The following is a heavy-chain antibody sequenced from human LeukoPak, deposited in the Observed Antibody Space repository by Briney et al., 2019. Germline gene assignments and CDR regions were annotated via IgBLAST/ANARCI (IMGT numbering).Heavy chain of an antibody. J-gene: IGHJ6*03. Sequence: SETLSLTCTVSGGSISSYYWSWIRQPPGKGLEWIGYIYTSGSTNNNPSLKSRVTISVDTSKNQFSLKLSSVTAADTAVYYCASASSSYYYYYYMDVWGKGTTVTVSS. V-gene: IGHV4-4*09. CDR2: IYTSGST. CDR3: ASASSSYYYYYYMDV. D-gene: IGHD6-6*01. CDR1: GGSISSYY.